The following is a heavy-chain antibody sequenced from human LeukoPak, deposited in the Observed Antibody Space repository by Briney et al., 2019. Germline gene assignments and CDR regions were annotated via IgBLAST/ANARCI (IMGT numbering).Heavy chain of an antibody. CDR3: ASQMSY. CDR1: GFTFSSYE. J-gene: IGHJ4*02. V-gene: IGHV3-48*03. Sequence: GGSLRLSCAVSGFTFSSYEMSWVRQAPGKGLEWVSYVSRSGSTIYYADSVKGRFTISRDNAKNSLYLQMNSLRAEDTAVYYCASQMSYWGRGTLVTVSS. D-gene: IGHD5-24*01. CDR2: VSRSGSTI.